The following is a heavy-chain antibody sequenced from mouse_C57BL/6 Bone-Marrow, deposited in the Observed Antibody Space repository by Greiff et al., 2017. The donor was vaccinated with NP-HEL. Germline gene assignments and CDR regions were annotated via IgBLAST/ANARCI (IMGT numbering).Heavy chain of an antibody. D-gene: IGHD1-1*01. CDR2: IDPEDGDT. CDR1: GFNIQDFY. V-gene: IGHV14-1*01. CDR3: TTAGVYYNGSSSYWYFDV. Sequence: DVQLQESGAELVRPGASVKLSCTASGFNIQDFYMLWVKQRPEQGLEWIGRIDPEDGDTEYAPKFPGQATMTADTSTNTAYLQLNSLTSEDTAVSYCTTAGVYYNGSSSYWYFDVWGTGTTVTVSS. J-gene: IGHJ1*03.